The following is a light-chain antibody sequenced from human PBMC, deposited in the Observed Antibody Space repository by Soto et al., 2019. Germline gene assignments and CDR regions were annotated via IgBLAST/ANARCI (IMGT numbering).Light chain of an antibody. J-gene: IGKJ4*01. Sequence: MVLTLSPRTQTLPLGESPTLSCRASQSVSSYLAWYQQKPGQAPRLLIYDASNRATGIPARFSGSGSGTDFTLTISSLEPEDFAVYYCQQRSNWPPNFGGGTKVDIK. V-gene: IGKV3-11*01. CDR2: DAS. CDR3: QQRSNWPPN. CDR1: QSVSSY.